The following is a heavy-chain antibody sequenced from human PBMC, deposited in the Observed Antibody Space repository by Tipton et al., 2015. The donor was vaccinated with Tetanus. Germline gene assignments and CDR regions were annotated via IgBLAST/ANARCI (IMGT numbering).Heavy chain of an antibody. V-gene: IGHV4-39*07. CDR1: GGSINNNNDF. J-gene: IGHJ4*02. CDR2: IHYTGST. CDR3: ARGGIAAAGGGLDY. Sequence: TLSLTCTVSGGSINNNNDFWGWIRQPPGKGLEWIASIHYTGSTYYNPSLKSRVTISVDTSKNQFSLKLSSVTAADTAVYYCARGGIAAAGGGLDYWGQGTLVTVSS. D-gene: IGHD6-13*01.